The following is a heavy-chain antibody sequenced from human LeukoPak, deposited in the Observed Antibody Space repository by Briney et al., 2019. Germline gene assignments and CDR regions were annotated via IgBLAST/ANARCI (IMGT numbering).Heavy chain of an antibody. CDR1: GGSISSSSYY. CDR2: IYYSGST. V-gene: IGHV4-39*01. CDR3: ARHIAAADFYYYYYMDV. Sequence: SETLSLTCTVSGGSISSSSYYWGWIRQPPGKGLEWIGSIYYSGSTYYNPSLKSRVTISVDTSTNQFSLKLSSATAADTAVYYCARHIAAADFYYYYYMDVWGKGTTVTISS. J-gene: IGHJ6*03. D-gene: IGHD6-13*01.